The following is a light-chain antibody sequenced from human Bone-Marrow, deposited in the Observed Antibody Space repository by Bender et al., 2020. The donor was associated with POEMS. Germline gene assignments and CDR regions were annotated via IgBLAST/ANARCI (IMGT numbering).Light chain of an antibody. Sequence: QSALTQPASVSGSPGQSITISCTGTSSDIGSYNLVSWYQQHPGKAPKLMIYDVSYRPSGVSSRFSGSKSGNTASLTISGLRTEDEADYYCCSYAGSSTLVFGGGTKLTVL. V-gene: IGLV2-23*02. J-gene: IGLJ3*02. CDR1: SSDIGSYNL. CDR3: CSYAGSSTLV. CDR2: DVS.